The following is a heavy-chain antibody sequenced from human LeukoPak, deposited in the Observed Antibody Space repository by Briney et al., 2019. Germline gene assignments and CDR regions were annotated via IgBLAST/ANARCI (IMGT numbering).Heavy chain of an antibody. CDR3: ARDQFRDYFRGADY. Sequence: GGSLRLSCAASGFTFRSHAMSWVRRAPGRGLEWVSAIRGDGATMFYADSVRGRITVSRDDSKNTLYLQFNSLRVDDTAVYYCARDQFRDYFRGADYWGQGTLVTVSS. CDR1: GFTFRSHA. J-gene: IGHJ4*02. CDR2: IRGDGATM. D-gene: IGHD3-16*01. V-gene: IGHV3-23*01.